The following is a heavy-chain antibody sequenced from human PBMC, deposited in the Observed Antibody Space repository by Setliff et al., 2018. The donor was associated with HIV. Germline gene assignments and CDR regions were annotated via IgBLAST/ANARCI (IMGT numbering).Heavy chain of an antibody. CDR1: GVTFSTYA. CDR2: IIPIFGTT. D-gene: IGHD1-26*01. Sequence: SVKVSCKASGVTFSTYAISWVRQAPGQGLEWLGGIIPIFGTTNYAQKFQGRVTITADESTSTAYMELSSLRSEDTAVYYCARLGYSGSLVGAFDIWGQGTMVTVSS. V-gene: IGHV1-69*13. J-gene: IGHJ3*02. CDR3: ARLGYSGSLVGAFDI.